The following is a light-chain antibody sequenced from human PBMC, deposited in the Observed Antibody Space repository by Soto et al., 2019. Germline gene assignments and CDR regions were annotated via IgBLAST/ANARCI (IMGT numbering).Light chain of an antibody. J-gene: IGKJ1*01. CDR3: QQRSNWGAWT. Sequence: EIMLTQSPGTLSLSPGERATLSCRASQSVSSGHLAWYQQKPGQAPRLLLYGASSRATGIPDRLSGSGSGTDFTLTISSLEPEDFAVYYCQQRSNWGAWTFGQGTKVDIK. CDR2: GAS. CDR1: QSVSSGH. V-gene: IGKV3D-20*02.